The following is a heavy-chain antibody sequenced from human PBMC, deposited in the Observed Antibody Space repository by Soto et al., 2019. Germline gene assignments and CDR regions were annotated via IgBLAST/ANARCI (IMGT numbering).Heavy chain of an antibody. J-gene: IGHJ2*01. D-gene: IGHD3-10*01. CDR1: GFTFSSYA. Sequence: QVSLVESGGGVVQPGRSLRLSCTASGFTFSSYALHWVRQAPGKGLEWVTVISYDGRHQYYADSVRGRFTITRDNSQNTVYLQMSSLRTDDTALYYCARGLRSSFGPGIQSGAGHFDLWGRGNLLAVSS. V-gene: IGHV3-30*15. CDR2: ISYDGRHQ. CDR3: ARGLRSSFGPGIQSGAGHFDL.